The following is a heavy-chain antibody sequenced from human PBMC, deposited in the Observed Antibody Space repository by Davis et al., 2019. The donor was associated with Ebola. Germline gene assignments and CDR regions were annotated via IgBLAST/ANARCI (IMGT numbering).Heavy chain of an antibody. Sequence: GGSLRLSCAASGFTFSNYGMHWVRQAPGKGLEWVAFIWHDGTNQYYGESVKGRVTISRDNSKNTLYLQMNSLRAEDTAVYYCAKVDCSGGSCYGMDVWGQGTTVTVSS. CDR2: IWHDGTNQ. CDR1: GFTFSNYG. D-gene: IGHD2-15*01. CDR3: AKVDCSGGSCYGMDV. V-gene: IGHV3-30*02. J-gene: IGHJ6*02.